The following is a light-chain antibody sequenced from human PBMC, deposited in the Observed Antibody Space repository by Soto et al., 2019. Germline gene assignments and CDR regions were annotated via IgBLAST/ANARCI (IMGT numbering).Light chain of an antibody. V-gene: IGKV3-15*01. Sequence: EIVMTQSPATLSVSPGERAALSCRASQSLTRNLAWYQQKPGQAPRLLIYEASTRATGIPARFSGSGSGTEFSLTISSLQSEDFAVYYCHQRQSWPRTFGQGTTVDIK. CDR2: EAS. J-gene: IGKJ1*01. CDR3: HQRQSWPRT. CDR1: QSLTRN.